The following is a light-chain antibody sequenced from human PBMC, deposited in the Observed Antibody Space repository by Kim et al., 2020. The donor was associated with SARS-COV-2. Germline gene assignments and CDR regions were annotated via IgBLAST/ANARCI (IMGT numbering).Light chain of an antibody. J-gene: IGKJ1*01. CDR2: AAS. Sequence: ASVGDRVTISCRASQDIRNDLGWYQQKPGRAPNLLIYAASNLQNGVPSRFSGSGSGTDFTLTISSLQPEDFATYYCLQDYSYPRTFGQGTKVDIK. V-gene: IGKV1-6*01. CDR3: LQDYSYPRT. CDR1: QDIRND.